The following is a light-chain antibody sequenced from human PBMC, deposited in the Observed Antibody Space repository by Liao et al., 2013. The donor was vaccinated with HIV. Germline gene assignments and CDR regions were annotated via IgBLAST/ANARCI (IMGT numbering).Light chain of an antibody. CDR1: NIGRKS. CDR3: QVWDSGRDQVV. CDR2: HDT. Sequence: SYELTQPPSVSVAPGGTATITCGGNNIGRKSVHWYQQKPGQAPVLVISHDTDRPSGIPARFSGSNSGNTATLTISRVEVGDEADYYCQVWDSGRDQVVFGGGTRLTVL. V-gene: IGLV3-21*04. J-gene: IGLJ2*01.